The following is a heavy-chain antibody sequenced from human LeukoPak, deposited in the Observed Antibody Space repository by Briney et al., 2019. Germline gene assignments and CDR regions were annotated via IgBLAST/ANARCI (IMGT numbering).Heavy chain of an antibody. V-gene: IGHV4-34*01. CDR3: ARGVGTMVRGVIYWDY. CDR1: DGSFCGYY. J-gene: IGHJ4*02. Sequence: SETLSLTCAVYDGSFCGYYWSWIRQPPGKGLEWIGEINHSGSTNYNPSLKSRVTISVDTSKNQFSLKLSSVTAADTAVYYCARGVGTMVRGVIYWDYWGQGTLVTVSS. CDR2: INHSGST. D-gene: IGHD3-10*01.